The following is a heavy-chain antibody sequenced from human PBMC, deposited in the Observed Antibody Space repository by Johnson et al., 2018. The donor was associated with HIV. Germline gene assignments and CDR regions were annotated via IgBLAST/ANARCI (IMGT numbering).Heavy chain of an antibody. D-gene: IGHD6-19*01. CDR2: INWHGGST. CDR1: GFTFDDYA. J-gene: IGHJ3*02. Sequence: VQLVESGGGVVRPGGSLILSCAASGFTFDDYAMSWVRQAPGKGLEWVSGINWHGGSTAYADSVKGRFPISRDNAKNSLYLQMNSLGVEDTALYYCARGWLGLDAFDIWGQGTMVTVSS. CDR3: ARGWLGLDAFDI. V-gene: IGHV3-20*04.